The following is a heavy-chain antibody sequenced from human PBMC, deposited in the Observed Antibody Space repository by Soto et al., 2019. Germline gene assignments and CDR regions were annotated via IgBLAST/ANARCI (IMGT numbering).Heavy chain of an antibody. V-gene: IGHV1-69*06. J-gene: IGHJ5*02. CDR1: GGFNSYS. CDR2: IIPIFATP. CDR3: ARGGPVIIPAATNWFDP. D-gene: IGHD2-2*01. Sequence: QVQLVQSGAEVKKPGSSVKVSCRGSGGFNSYSISWVRQAPGQGLEWMGGIIPIFATPTYAQKFQGRVTITAAKSTYTSYMELSRLTSEDTAVYYCARGGPVIIPAATNWFDPLGQGTLVSVSS.